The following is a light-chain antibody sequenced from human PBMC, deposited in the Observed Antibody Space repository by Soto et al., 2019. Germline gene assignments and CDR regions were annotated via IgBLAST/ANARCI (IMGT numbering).Light chain of an antibody. Sequence: DIQMTQSPFSLSAPVGDRVTITCRASQSISNYLNWYQQKQGKDPKLLIYAASTLQSGVPSRFSGSGAGTDFTLTISSLQPEDSATYYCQQSYGTPIIFGQGTRLDI. V-gene: IGKV1-39*01. J-gene: IGKJ5*01. CDR1: QSISNY. CDR2: AAS. CDR3: QQSYGTPII.